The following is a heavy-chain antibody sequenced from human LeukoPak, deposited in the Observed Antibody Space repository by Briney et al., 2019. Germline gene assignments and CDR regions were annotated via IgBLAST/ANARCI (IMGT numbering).Heavy chain of an antibody. Sequence: GRSLRLSCAGSGXTFSSYGMHWVRQAPGKGLEWVAVIWYDGSNKYYADSVKGRFTISRDNSKDTLYLQMNSLRAEDTAVYFCARDRGRLGYFDNWGQGTLVTVSS. V-gene: IGHV3-33*01. D-gene: IGHD6-19*01. CDR2: IWYDGSNK. J-gene: IGHJ4*02. CDR1: GXTFSSYG. CDR3: ARDRGRLGYFDN.